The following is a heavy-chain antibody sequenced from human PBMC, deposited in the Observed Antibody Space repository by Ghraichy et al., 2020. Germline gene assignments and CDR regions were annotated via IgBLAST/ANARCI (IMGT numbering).Heavy chain of an antibody. Sequence: GSLRLSCAASGFTFSSYAMSWVRQAPGKGLEWVSAISGSGGSTYYADSVKGRFTISRDNSKNTLYLQMNSLRAEDTAVYYCAKGWNDLGYYYYMDVWGKGTTVTVSS. V-gene: IGHV3-23*01. CDR2: ISGSGGST. CDR3: AKGWNDLGYYYYMDV. CDR1: GFTFSSYA. D-gene: IGHD1-1*01. J-gene: IGHJ6*03.